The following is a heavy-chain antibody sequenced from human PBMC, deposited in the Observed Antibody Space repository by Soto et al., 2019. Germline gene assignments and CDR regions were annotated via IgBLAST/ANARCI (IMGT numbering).Heavy chain of an antibody. V-gene: IGHV1-46*01. CDR1: GYTLRDYY. J-gene: IGHJ5*02. CDR3: ARDRPHAWLDP. Sequence: QVQLVQSGADVKEPGASVKLSCKASGYTLRDYYIQWVRQAPGQGLEWVAMINPDDGGTRYAQRFQGRVTVIRDTSTSTVYMETSNLRSEDTALYYCARDRPHAWLDPWGQGTLVTVSS. CDR2: INPDDGGT.